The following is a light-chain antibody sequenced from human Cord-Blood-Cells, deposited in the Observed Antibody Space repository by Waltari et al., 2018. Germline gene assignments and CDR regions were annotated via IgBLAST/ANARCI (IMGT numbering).Light chain of an antibody. Sequence: QSALTQPRSVSGSPGQSVTIPCTGTSSDVGGYNYVSWYQQHQGKAPKLMIYDVSKRPSGVPDRFSGSKSGNTASLTISGLQAEDEADYYCCSYAGSDTLVFGGGTKLTVL. CDR2: DVS. CDR3: CSYAGSDTLV. V-gene: IGLV2-11*01. CDR1: SSDVGGYNY. J-gene: IGLJ2*01.